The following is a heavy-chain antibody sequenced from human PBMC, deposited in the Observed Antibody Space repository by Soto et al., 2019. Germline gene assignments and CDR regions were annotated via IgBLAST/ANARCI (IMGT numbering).Heavy chain of an antibody. Sequence: GGSLRLSCVASGFTFSSYAMSWVRQAPGKGLEWVSAISGSGGSTYYADSVKGRFTISRDNSKNTLYLQMKSLRAEDTAVYYCAKDQGLWIFDYWGQGTLVTVSS. D-gene: IGHD2-2*03. CDR2: ISGSGGST. V-gene: IGHV3-23*01. CDR1: GFTFSSYA. CDR3: AKDQGLWIFDY. J-gene: IGHJ4*02.